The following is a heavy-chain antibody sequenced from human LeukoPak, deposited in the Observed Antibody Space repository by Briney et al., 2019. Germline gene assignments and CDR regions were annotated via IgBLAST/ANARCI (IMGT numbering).Heavy chain of an antibody. J-gene: IGHJ4*02. CDR3: ATYRQVLLPFES. CDR1: GFTFSTFA. D-gene: IGHD2-8*02. Sequence: GGSLRLSCEASGFTFSTFAMICVRQPPGKGLEWVSSIFPSGGEIHYADSVRGRFTISRDNSKSTLSLQMNSLRAEDTAIYYCATYRQVLLPFESWGQGTLVTVSS. V-gene: IGHV3-23*01. CDR2: IFPSGGEI.